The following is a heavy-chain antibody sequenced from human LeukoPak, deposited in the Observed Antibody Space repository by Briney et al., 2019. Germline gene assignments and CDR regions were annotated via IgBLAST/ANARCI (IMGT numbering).Heavy chain of an antibody. CDR1: GYTFTSYH. CDR2: INLSGGST. D-gene: IGHD3-3*01. Sequence: GASVKVSCKASGYTFTSYHMHWVRQAPGQGLEWMGKINLSGGSTTYAQKFQGRVTMTRDTSTSTVYMELSSLRSEDAAVYYCAREFGSGNQDYWGQGTPVTVSS. J-gene: IGHJ4*02. V-gene: IGHV1-46*01. CDR3: AREFGSGNQDY.